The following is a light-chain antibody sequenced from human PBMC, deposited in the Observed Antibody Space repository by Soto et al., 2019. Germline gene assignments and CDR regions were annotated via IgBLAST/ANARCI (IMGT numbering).Light chain of an antibody. J-gene: IGKJ5*01. V-gene: IGKV1-39*01. CDR3: QQGYSSPAT. Sequence: DIQMTRSPWFLSASVGARVTITCRASQSIGKHLNWYQQKPGKAPKFLIYGASTLQSGVPSRFTGSGSGTDFTLTVNSLQAEDFATYYCQQGYSSPATFGQGTRLENK. CDR2: GAS. CDR1: QSIGKH.